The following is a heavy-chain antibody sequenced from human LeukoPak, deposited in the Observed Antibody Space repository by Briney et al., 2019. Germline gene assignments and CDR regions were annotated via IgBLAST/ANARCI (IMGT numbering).Heavy chain of an antibody. J-gene: IGHJ3*01. D-gene: IGHD3-3*01. Sequence: WVSVRLSCAASGFTFSNAWMSWVRQAPGKGLEWVGRIKIKTDGGTLDCAAPVKGRFTISRDDSKNTLYLQMNSLKTEDTAVYYCTTEIGVGESSASWGQGTMVTVSS. CDR2: IKIKTDGGTL. V-gene: IGHV3-15*01. CDR1: GFTFSNAW. CDR3: TTEIGVGESSAS.